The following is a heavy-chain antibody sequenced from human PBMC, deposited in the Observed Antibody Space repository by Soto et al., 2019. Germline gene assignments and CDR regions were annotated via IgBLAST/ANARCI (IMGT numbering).Heavy chain of an antibody. CDR3: ARDRRGLRLGELSP. CDR1: GGSISSGGYS. CDR2: IYHSGST. Sequence: SETLSLTCAVSGGSISSGGYSWSWIRQPPGKGLEWIGYIYHSGSTYYNPSLKSRVTISVDRSKNQFSLKLSSVTAADTAVYYCARDRRGLRLGELSPWGQGTLVTV. J-gene: IGHJ4*02. V-gene: IGHV4-30-2*01. D-gene: IGHD3-16*02.